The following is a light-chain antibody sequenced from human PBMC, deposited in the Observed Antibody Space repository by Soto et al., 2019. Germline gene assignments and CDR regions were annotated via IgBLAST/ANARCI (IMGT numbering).Light chain of an antibody. CDR3: HQYDSWT. CDR1: QSFNSIY. CDR2: GAS. J-gene: IGKJ1*01. Sequence: EIVLTPSPGTLSLSPVERATLSCRASQSFNSIYLAWYQQKPGQAPRLLIYGASSRATGIPDRFSGSGPGTDFTLTISRLEPEDFALYYCHQYDSWTFGQGTKVDI. V-gene: IGKV3-20*01.